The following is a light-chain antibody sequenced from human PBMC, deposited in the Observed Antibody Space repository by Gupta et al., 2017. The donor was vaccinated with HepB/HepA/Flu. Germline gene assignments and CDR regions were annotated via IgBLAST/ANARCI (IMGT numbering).Light chain of an antibody. CDR1: RSDY. J-gene: IGLJ2*01. Sequence: QSALTQPASLSGSPGQSITISCTGTRSDYVSWYQQSPGKAPKLLIYNVSDRPSGVSHRFSGSKSGNTASLSISGLQTEDEAYYYCSSYTYTTTLVVFGGGTKLTVL. V-gene: IGLV2-14*03. CDR2: NVS. CDR3: SSYTYTTTLVV.